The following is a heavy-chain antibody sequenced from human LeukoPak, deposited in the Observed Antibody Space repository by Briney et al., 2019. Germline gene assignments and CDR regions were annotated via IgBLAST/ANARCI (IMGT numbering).Heavy chain of an antibody. CDR1: GFTFSSYS. Sequence: GGSLRLSCAASGFTFSSYSINWVRQAPGKGLEWVSSISSSSSYIYYTDSVKGRFTISRDNARNSLYLQMNSLRAEDTAVYYCARDGLAAATLHWCFDLWGRGTLVTVSS. J-gene: IGHJ2*01. CDR2: ISSSSSYI. V-gene: IGHV3-21*01. CDR3: ARDGLAAATLHWCFDL. D-gene: IGHD2-15*01.